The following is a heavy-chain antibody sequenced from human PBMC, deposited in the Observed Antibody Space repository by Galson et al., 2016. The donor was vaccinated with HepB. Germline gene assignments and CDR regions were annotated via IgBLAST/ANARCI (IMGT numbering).Heavy chain of an antibody. Sequence: SVKVSCKASGYAFMNYGISWVRQAPGQGLEWMGWISPRSGNTNHAQKVQGRVTMTTDTSTSTAYMELRSLRSDDTAVYYCARDGSGGWHFDSWGQGSLVTVSS. J-gene: IGHJ4*02. D-gene: IGHD6-19*01. V-gene: IGHV1-18*01. CDR2: ISPRSGNT. CDR3: ARDGSGGWHFDS. CDR1: GYAFMNYG.